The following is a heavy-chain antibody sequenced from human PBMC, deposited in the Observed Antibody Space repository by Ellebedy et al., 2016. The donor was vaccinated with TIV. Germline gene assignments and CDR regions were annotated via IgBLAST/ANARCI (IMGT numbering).Heavy chain of an antibody. V-gene: IGHV1-8*01. CDR2: MNPHGNT. Sequence: ASVKVSXXASGYTFTGYDINWVRQATGQGLEWMGWMNPHGNTGYAQKFLGRVTLSRDTSISTAYMELSSLRSEDTAVYYCARYISGSGFHHWGQGTLVTVSS. CDR1: GYTFTGYD. J-gene: IGHJ4*02. D-gene: IGHD5-18*01. CDR3: ARYISGSGFHH.